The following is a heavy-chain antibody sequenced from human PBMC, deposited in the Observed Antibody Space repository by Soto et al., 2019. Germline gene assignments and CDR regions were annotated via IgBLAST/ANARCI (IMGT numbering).Heavy chain of an antibody. CDR3: ARQEATYYNFYGMDV. CDR1: DYTFAAYW. V-gene: IGHV5-51*01. CDR2: IHPGESDT. Sequence: GESLKISCKVSDYTFAAYWIAWWRQMRWKGLEWMGSIHPGESDTRYSPSFQGQVTISADRSITTAYLQWSSLKASDTAMYYCARQEATYYNFYGMDVWGQGTTVTVSS. J-gene: IGHJ6*02.